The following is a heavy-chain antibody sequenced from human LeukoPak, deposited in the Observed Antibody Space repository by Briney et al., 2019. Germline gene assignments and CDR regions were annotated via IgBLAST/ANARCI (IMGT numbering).Heavy chain of an antibody. CDR2: IYHSGST. D-gene: IGHD3-10*01. Sequence: PSETLSLTCAVSGGSISSGGYSWSWIRQPPGKGLEWIGYIYHSGSTYYNPSLKSRVTISVDTSKNQFSLKLSSVTAADTAVYYCARGFYYGSGSSRWFDPWGRGTLVTVSS. J-gene: IGHJ5*02. V-gene: IGHV4-30-2*01. CDR1: GGSISSGGYS. CDR3: ARGFYYGSGSSRWFDP.